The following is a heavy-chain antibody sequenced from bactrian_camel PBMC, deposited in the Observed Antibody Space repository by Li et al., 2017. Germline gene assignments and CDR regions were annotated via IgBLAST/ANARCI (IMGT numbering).Heavy chain of an antibody. V-gene: IGHV3S54*01. J-gene: IGHJ6*01. Sequence: VQLVESGGGAVQSGGSLRLSCAASGHIYSSYGYSMGWFRQAPGKEREAVAAIYTQENATYYADSVKGRFTISQDSAKNTVSLQMNSLKSEDTALYFCTMMFSGGSFGYWGQGTQVTVS. CDR2: IYTQENAT. D-gene: IGHD2*01. CDR1: GHIYSSYGYS. CDR3: TMMFSGGSFGY.